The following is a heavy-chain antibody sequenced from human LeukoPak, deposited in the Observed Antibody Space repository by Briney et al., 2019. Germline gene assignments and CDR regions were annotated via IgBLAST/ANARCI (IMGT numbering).Heavy chain of an antibody. CDR1: GFTFSSYS. J-gene: IGHJ6*02. D-gene: IGHD4-17*01. V-gene: IGHV3-21*01. CDR3: ARDPRRYGDYYYGMDV. CDR2: ISSSSSYV. Sequence: GGSLRLSCAASGFTFSSYSMNWVRQAPGKGLEWVSSISSSSSYVYYADSVKGRFTISRDNAKNSLYLQMNSLRAEDTAVYYCARDPRRYGDYYYGMDVWGQGTTVTVSS.